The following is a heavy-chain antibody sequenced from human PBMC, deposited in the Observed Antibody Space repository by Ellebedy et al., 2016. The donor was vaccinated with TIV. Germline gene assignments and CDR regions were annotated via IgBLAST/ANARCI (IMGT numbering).Heavy chain of an antibody. D-gene: IGHD2-21*02. Sequence: MPSETLSLTCTVSGGSISSYYWSWIRQPPGKGLEWIGYIYFSGSTNYNPSLKSRVTISVDRSTNQFSLNLSSVTAADTAVYYCARMRYCGGDCWYFDYWGQGTLVTVSS. V-gene: IGHV4-59*08. CDR3: ARMRYCGGDCWYFDY. J-gene: IGHJ4*02. CDR2: IYFSGST. CDR1: GGSISSYY.